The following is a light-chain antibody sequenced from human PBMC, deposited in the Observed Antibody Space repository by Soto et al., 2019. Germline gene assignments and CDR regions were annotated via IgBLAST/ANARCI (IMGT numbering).Light chain of an antibody. Sequence: EIVLTQSPGTLSVSPGERATVSCRASQSITSGHLAWYQQMPGQAPRLLIYGVSSRATGTPDRFSGSGSGTDFTLTISRLEPEDFAVYSCQFYDRPPTFGQGTRLEIK. V-gene: IGKV3-20*01. J-gene: IGKJ5*01. CDR3: QFYDRPPT. CDR1: QSITSGH. CDR2: GVS.